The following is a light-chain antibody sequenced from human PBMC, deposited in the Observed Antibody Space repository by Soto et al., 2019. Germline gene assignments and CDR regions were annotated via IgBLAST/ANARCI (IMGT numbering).Light chain of an antibody. CDR2: GAS. CDR1: QSVSSSY. CDR3: QQYGSSRT. V-gene: IGKV3-20*01. J-gene: IGKJ1*01. Sequence: EIVLPQSPGTLSLSPGERATLSCRASQSVSSSYLAWYQQKPSQAPRLLIYGASSRATGIPDRFSGSGSGTDFTLTISRLEPDDLAVYYCQQYGSSRTFGQGTKVEIK.